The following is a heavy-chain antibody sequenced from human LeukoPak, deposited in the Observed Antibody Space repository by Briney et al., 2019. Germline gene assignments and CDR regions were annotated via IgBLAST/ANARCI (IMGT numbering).Heavy chain of an antibody. J-gene: IGHJ4*02. D-gene: IGHD3-22*01. CDR2: ISANNGHT. V-gene: IGHV1-18*01. CDR3: ARSYFYDL. Sequence: GASEKVSCKASGYTLASYGITWVRQAPGQGLEWMGWISANNGHTNYAHKLQDRVTMTADTSTNTGYLELRSLTSNDTAVYYCARSYFYDLWGQGTLVTVSS. CDR1: GYTLASYG.